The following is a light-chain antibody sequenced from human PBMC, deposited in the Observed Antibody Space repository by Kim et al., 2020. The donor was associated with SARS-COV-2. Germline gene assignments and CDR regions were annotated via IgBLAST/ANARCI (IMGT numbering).Light chain of an antibody. CDR2: DAS. V-gene: IGKV1-39*01. J-gene: IGKJ1*01. CDR1: QSISSY. CDR3: QQSYTTPRT. Sequence: IQMTQSPPSLSASVGDRVIITCRASQSISSYLNWYQQRPGEAPKLLIYDASNLQTGVPSRFSGSGSGTDFTLTISSLQPEDFATYYCQQSYTTPRTFGQGTKVDIK.